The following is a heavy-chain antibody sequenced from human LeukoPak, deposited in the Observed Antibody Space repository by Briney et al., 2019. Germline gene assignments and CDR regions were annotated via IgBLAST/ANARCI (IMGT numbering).Heavy chain of an antibody. D-gene: IGHD2-21*01. CDR2: IYYSGST. J-gene: IGHJ4*02. Sequence: SETLSLTCTVSGGSISSSSYYWGWIRQPPGKGLEWIGSIYYSGSTYYNPSLKSRVTISVDTSKNQFSLKLSSVTAEDTAVYYCAKATDWDYWGQGTLVTVSS. CDR1: GGSISSSSYY. V-gene: IGHV4-39*07. CDR3: AKATDWDY.